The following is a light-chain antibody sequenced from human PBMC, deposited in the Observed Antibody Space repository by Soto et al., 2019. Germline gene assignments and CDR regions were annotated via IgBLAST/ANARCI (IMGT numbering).Light chain of an antibody. CDR2: WAS. V-gene: IGKV4-1*01. Sequence: IVMTQSPDSLAVSLGERATINCKSSQSVLYSSNNKNYLAWYQQKPGQPPKLLIYWASTRESGVPDRFSGSGSVTYFTLTITSLQAEDVAVYYCQQYYSSPPTFGGGTKVEIK. CDR3: QQYYSSPPT. CDR1: QSVLYSSNNKNY. J-gene: IGKJ4*01.